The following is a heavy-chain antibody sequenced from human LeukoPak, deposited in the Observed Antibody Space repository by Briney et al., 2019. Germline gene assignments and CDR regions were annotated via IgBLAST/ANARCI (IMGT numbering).Heavy chain of an antibody. D-gene: IGHD3-10*01. Sequence: GGSLRLSCAASGFTFSSYSTNWVRQAPGKGLEWVSSISSSSSYIYYADSVKGRFTISRDNAKNSPYLQMNSLRAEDTAVYYCARAGGSYGSGSYFKGWGQGTLVTVSS. CDR3: ARAGGSYGSGSYFKG. CDR1: GFTFSSYS. J-gene: IGHJ4*02. CDR2: ISSSSSYI. V-gene: IGHV3-21*01.